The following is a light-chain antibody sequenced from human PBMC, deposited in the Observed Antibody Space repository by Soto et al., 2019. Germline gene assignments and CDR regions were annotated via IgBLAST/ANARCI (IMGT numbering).Light chain of an antibody. CDR3: QQYYSYSPYT. CDR1: LSVARW. CDR2: DAS. Sequence: DIQMTQSPSTLSASVGDSVTITCRASLSVARWVAWFQQKPGMAPKLLIYDASTLESGVPSRFSGSGSWTEFTLTISSLQPDDFATYYCQQYYSYSPYTFGQGTKLEIK. V-gene: IGKV1-5*01. J-gene: IGKJ2*01.